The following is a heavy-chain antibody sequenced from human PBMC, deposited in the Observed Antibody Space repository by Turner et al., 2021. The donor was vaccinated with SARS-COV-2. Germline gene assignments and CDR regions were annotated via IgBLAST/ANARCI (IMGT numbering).Heavy chain of an antibody. CDR3: ARLIDTAMDYYGMDV. V-gene: IGHV4-39*01. Sequence: QLQPQESGPGLEKPAETLSLIGTVSGGSINSSSSHWGWIRQPPGKGLEWSGNIYYSGSTYYNPSHKSRVTISIDTSKNQFSLKLSSVTAADTAVYYCARLIDTAMDYYGMDVWGQGTTVTVTS. CDR2: IYYSGST. CDR1: GGSINSSSSH. J-gene: IGHJ6*02. D-gene: IGHD5-18*01.